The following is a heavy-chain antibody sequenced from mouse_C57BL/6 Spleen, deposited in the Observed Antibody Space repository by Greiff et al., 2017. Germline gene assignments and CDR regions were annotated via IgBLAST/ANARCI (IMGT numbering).Heavy chain of an antibody. CDR2: IDPSDSYT. J-gene: IGHJ2*01. D-gene: IGHD2-3*01. CDR1: GYTFTSYW. Sequence: VQLQQPGAELVMPGASVKLSCKASGYTFTSYWMHWVKQRPGQGLEWIGEIDPSDSYTNYNQKFKGKSTLTVDKSSSTAYMQLSSLTSEDSAVYYCARRGDGDGYYGLDYWGQGTTLTVSS. CDR3: ARRGDGDGYYGLDY. V-gene: IGHV1-69*01.